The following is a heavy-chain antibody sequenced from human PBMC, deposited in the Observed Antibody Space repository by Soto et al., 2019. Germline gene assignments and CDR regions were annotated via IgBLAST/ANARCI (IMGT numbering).Heavy chain of an antibody. CDR3: ARDLLYSSRSTVRFDI. D-gene: IGHD6-13*01. CDR1: GYTFTNYG. Sequence: QVQLVQSGTEVKKPGASVKVSCKASGYTFTNYGISWVRQAPGQGLEWLAWINTCNGHTNYAQKLQGRVTLTTDTSTSTAYMELRSLRSDDTAVYYCARDLLYSSRSTVRFDIWGQGTMVTVSS. J-gene: IGHJ3*02. CDR2: INTCNGHT. V-gene: IGHV1-18*01.